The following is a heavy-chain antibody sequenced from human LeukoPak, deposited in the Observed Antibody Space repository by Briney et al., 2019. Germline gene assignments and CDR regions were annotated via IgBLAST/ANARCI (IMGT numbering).Heavy chain of an antibody. CDR1: GYSFTSQD. V-gene: IGHV1-3*03. J-gene: IGHJ4*02. D-gene: IGHD2-2*02. CDR3: TLYNY. CDR2: INPGNGDT. Sequence: AASVKVSCKTSGYSFTSQDMHWVRQAPGQSLEWMGCINPGNGDTKYSQESQGRVTITRDTSATTAYMELSSLRSDDMAVYYCTLYNYWGQGTLVTVSS.